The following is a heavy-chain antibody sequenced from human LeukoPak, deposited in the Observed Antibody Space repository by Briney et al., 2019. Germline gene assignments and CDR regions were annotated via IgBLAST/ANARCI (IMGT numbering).Heavy chain of an antibody. J-gene: IGHJ6*02. D-gene: IGHD3-22*01. CDR1: GFTFTRFN. Sequence: GGSLRLSCAASGFTFTRFNMNWVRQAPGKWLELVSSITTSGTYIYYAESVKARFTISRDNAKNPLYLQMNSLRAEDTAVYYCARPFYYDSNGGEGMDVWGQGTTVTVSS. V-gene: IGHV3-21*06. CDR3: ARPFYYDSNGGEGMDV. CDR2: ITTSGTYI.